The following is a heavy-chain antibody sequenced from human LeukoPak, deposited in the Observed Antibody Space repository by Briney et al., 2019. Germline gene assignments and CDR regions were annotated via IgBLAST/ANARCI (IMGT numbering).Heavy chain of an antibody. CDR2: IYYSGST. D-gene: IGHD6-19*01. CDR1: GASITYNSYY. CDR3: ARHPMAGFDY. V-gene: IGHV4-39*01. J-gene: IGHJ4*02. Sequence: PSETLSLTCTVSGASITYNSYYWGWIRQPPGKGLEWIGSIYYSGSTYYNPSLKSRVTVSVDTSNNQFSLILNSVTAADTAVYYCARHPMAGFDYWGQGTLVTVSS.